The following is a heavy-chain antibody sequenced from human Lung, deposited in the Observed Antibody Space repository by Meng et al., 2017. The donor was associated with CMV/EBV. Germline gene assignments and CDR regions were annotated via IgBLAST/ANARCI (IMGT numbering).Heavy chain of an antibody. J-gene: IGHJ4*02. Sequence: SXXVSCKASGGTFSSYAISRVRQAPGQGLEWMGGIIPILGIANYAQKFQGRVTITADKSTSTAYMELSSLRSEDTAVYYCAREHPFSSGLDYWGQGTLVTVSS. CDR3: AREHPFSSGLDY. D-gene: IGHD6-19*01. V-gene: IGHV1-69*10. CDR2: IIPILGIA. CDR1: GGTFSSYA.